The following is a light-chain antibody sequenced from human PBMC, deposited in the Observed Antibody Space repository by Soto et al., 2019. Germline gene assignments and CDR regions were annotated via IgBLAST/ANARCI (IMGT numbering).Light chain of an antibody. Sequence: DIQLTQSPSFLSASVGDRVTITCRASQGISSYLAWYQQKPGKAPKLLIYAASTLQSGVPSRFSGSGSGTEFTLTISSLQPEDFATYYCQQLNSYHPTFGPGTKVDIK. CDR1: QGISSY. V-gene: IGKV1-9*01. J-gene: IGKJ3*01. CDR2: AAS. CDR3: QQLNSYHPT.